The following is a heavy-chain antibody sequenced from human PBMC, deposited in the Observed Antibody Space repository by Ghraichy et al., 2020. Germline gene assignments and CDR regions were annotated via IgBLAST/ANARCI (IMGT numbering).Heavy chain of an antibody. CDR3: AKVSVRGINNY. J-gene: IGHJ4*02. D-gene: IGHD3-10*01. V-gene: IGHV3-30*02. CDR1: GFTFSGSG. Sequence: GGSLRLSCAASGFTFSGSGMHWVRQAPGKGLEWVAFIRSDGSNEYYADSVKGRFTISRDNSKNTLYLQMNSLRAEDTAVYYCAKVSVRGINNYWGQGTLVIVSS. CDR2: IRSDGSNE.